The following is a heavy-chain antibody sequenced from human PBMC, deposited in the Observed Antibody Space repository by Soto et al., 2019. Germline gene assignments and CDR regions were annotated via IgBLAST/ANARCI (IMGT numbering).Heavy chain of an antibody. Sequence: QVQLVESGGGVVQPGRSLRLSCAASGFTFSSYGMHWVRQAPGKGLEWVAVISYDGSNKYYADSVKGRFTISRDNSKNTLYLQMNGLRAEDTAVYYCAKDIAVAGTSDWFDPWGQGTLVTVSS. CDR2: ISYDGSNK. V-gene: IGHV3-30*18. CDR3: AKDIAVAGTSDWFDP. D-gene: IGHD6-19*01. J-gene: IGHJ5*02. CDR1: GFTFSSYG.